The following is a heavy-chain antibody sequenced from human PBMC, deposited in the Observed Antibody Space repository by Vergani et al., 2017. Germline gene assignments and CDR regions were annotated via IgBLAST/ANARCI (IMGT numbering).Heavy chain of an antibody. CDR3: AKGIEMATTAFDY. CDR1: GFTFSSYG. D-gene: IGHD5-24*01. J-gene: IGHJ4*02. V-gene: IGHV3-30*18. CDR2: ISYDGSNK. Sequence: QVQLVESGGGVVQPGRSLRLSCAASGFTFSSYGMHWVRQASGKGLEWVAVISYDGSNKYYADSVKGRFTISRDNSKNTLYLQMNSLRAEDTALYYCAKGIEMATTAFDYWGQGTLVTVSS.